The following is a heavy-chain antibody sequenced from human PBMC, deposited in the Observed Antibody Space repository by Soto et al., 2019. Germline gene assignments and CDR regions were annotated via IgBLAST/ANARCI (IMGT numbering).Heavy chain of an antibody. CDR1: GGALTVQA. CDR2: IIPLFGTA. Sequence: SARVASQACGGALTVQAFSLVPQAPGQGLELMGGIIPLFGTANYAQKFQGRVTITADKSTSTAYMELSSLRAEDTAVYYCERGGEQRQCWSGYPYDSYGTYAWAQGTTVPVS. D-gene: IGHD3-3*01. V-gene: IGHV1-69*06. J-gene: IGHJ6*02. CDR3: ERGGEQRQCWSGYPYDSYGTYA.